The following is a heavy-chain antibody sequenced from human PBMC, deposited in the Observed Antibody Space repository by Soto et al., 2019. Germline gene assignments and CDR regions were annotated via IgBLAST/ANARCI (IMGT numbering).Heavy chain of an antibody. Sequence: QIQLVQSGTEVRKPGASAKVSCKTSGYTFTNNDVCWVRQTPGQGLEWMGWISPYSGKTNYARKFKGRVTMTTDTSTSTVYMELTSPTSDDTAVYYCAREGLFLLPDYWGQGTLVTVSS. CDR2: ISPYSGKT. J-gene: IGHJ4*02. D-gene: IGHD3-22*01. V-gene: IGHV1-18*01. CDR3: AREGLFLLPDY. CDR1: GYTFTNND.